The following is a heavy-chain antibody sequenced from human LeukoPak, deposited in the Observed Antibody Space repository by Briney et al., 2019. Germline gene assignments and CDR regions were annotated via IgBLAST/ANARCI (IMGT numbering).Heavy chain of an antibody. CDR2: ISWNSGSI. CDR1: GFTFDDYA. CDR3: AKDKKTTYYYYGMDV. J-gene: IGHJ6*02. Sequence: GGSLRLSCAASGFTFDDYAMHWVRQAPGKGLEWVSGISWNSGSIGYADSVKGRFTISRDNAKNSLYLQMNSLRAEDTALYYCAKDKKTTYYYYGMDVGGQGTTVTVSS. D-gene: IGHD4-11*01. V-gene: IGHV3-9*01.